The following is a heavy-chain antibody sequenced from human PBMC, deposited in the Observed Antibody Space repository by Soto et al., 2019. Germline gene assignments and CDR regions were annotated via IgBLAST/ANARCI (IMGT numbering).Heavy chain of an antibody. CDR1: GGSISSSSYY. CDR3: ARPIAVARHDAFDI. Sequence: SSETLSLTCTVSGGSISSSSYYWGWIRQPPGKGLERIGSIFYSGSTCYSPSLKIRVTISVDTSKNQFSLKLSSVTAADTAVYYCARPIAVARHDAFDIWGQGTMVTVSS. J-gene: IGHJ3*02. D-gene: IGHD6-19*01. V-gene: IGHV4-39*01. CDR2: IFYSGST.